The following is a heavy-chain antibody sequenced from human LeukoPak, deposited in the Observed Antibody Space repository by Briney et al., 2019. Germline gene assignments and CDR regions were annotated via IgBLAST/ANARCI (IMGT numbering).Heavy chain of an antibody. J-gene: IGHJ4*02. Sequence: GGSLRLSCAASGFTFSSYAMSWVRQAPGKGLEWVSAISGSGGSTYYAGSVKGRFTISRDNSKNTLYLQMNSLRAEDTAVYYCAKLYYGFWSGIDHWGQGTLVTVSS. CDR3: AKLYYGFWSGIDH. CDR1: GFTFSSYA. CDR2: ISGSGGST. V-gene: IGHV3-23*01. D-gene: IGHD3-3*01.